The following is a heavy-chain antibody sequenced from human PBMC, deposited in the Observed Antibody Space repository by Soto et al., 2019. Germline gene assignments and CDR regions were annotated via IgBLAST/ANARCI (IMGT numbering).Heavy chain of an antibody. V-gene: IGHV3-43*01. CDR1: GFTFDDYS. D-gene: IGHD2-15*01. Sequence: GGSLRLSCAASGFTFDDYSMHWVRQAPGKGLEWVSLISWDGRSTYYADSVKGRFTISRDNSKNTLYLQMNSLRAEDTAVYYCARPYCSGGICYYYFDYWGQGTLVTVS. CDR2: ISWDGRST. J-gene: IGHJ4*02. CDR3: ARPYCSGGICYYYFDY.